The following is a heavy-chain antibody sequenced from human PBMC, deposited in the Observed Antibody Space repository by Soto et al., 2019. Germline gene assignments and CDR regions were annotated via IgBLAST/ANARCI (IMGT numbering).Heavy chain of an antibody. V-gene: IGHV1-69*01. CDR2: IIPIFGTA. D-gene: IGHD6-13*01. CDR1: GGTFSSYA. Sequence: QVQLVQSGAEVKKPGSSVKVSCKASGGTFSSYAISWVRQAPGQGLEWMGGIIPIFGTANYAQKFQGRVTITADEYTSTANMELSSLRSEDTAVYYCARDEGAGSSSYPPIYYYYYYGMDVWGQGTTVTVSS. CDR3: ARDEGAGSSSYPPIYYYYYYGMDV. J-gene: IGHJ6*02.